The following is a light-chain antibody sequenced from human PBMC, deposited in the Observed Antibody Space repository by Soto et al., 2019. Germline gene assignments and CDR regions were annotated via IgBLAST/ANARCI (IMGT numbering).Light chain of an antibody. J-gene: IGLJ3*02. Sequence: QSALTQPASVSGSPGQSITISCTGTSSDVGSYNYVSWYQQHPGKAPKLMIYEVSNRPSGVSNRFSGSKSGNKASLTIFGLQAEDEADYYCISYTRSNTLDVFGGGTKLTVL. CDR2: EVS. V-gene: IGLV2-14*01. CDR1: SSDVGSYNY. CDR3: ISYTRSNTLDV.